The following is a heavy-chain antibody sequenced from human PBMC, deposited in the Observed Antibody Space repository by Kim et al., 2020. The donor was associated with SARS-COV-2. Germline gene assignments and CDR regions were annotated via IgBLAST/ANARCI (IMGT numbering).Heavy chain of an antibody. V-gene: IGHV4-59*01. J-gene: IGHJ2*01. CDR3: ARKFDL. Sequence: YSSGSTNYNPSLKSRVTISVDTSKTQFSLKLNSVTAADTAVYYCARKFDLWGRGTLVTVSS. CDR2: YSSGST.